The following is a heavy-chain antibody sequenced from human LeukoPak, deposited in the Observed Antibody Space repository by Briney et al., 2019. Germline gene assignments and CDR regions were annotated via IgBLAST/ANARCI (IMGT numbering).Heavy chain of an antibody. Sequence: GGSLRLSCAASGFTFSDYSMNWVRQAPGKGLECVSSISSSSTYTYYADSVKGRFTISRDNAKNSLYLQMNSLKTEDTAVYYCTTGVDTAIFYAFDIWGQGTMVTVSS. CDR3: TTGVDTAIFYAFDI. CDR2: ISSSSTYT. D-gene: IGHD5-18*01. V-gene: IGHV3-21*03. CDR1: GFTFSDYS. J-gene: IGHJ3*02.